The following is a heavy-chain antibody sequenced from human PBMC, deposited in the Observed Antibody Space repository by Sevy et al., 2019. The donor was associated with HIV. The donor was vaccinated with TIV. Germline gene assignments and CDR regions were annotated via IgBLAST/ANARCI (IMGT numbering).Heavy chain of an antibody. D-gene: IGHD3-22*01. V-gene: IGHV3-13*05. CDR2: IGTAGDP. CDR1: GFTFSSYD. CDR3: ARDFGRITMIVVVISLDY. J-gene: IGHJ4*02. Sequence: GGSLRLSCAASGFTFSSYDMHWVRQATGKGLEWVSAIGTAGDPYYPGSVKGRFTISRENAKNSFYLQMNSLRAGDTAVYYVARDFGRITMIVVVISLDYWGQGTLVTVSS.